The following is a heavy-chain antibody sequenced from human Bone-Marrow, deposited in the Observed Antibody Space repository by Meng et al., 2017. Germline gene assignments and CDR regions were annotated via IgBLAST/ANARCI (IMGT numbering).Heavy chain of an antibody. CDR1: GYTFTSYD. CDR2: MNPNSGNT. CDR3: TRHSSSLTFYDY. V-gene: IGHV1-8*03. D-gene: IGHD6-6*01. J-gene: IGHJ4*02. Sequence: ASVKVSCKASGYTFTSYDINWVRQATGQGLEWMGWMNPNSGNTGYAQKFQGRVTITRNTSISTAYMELSSLRSEDTAVYYCTRHSSSLTFYDYWGQGTLVTVSS.